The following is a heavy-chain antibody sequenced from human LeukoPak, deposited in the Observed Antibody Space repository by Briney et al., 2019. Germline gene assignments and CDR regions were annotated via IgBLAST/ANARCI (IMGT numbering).Heavy chain of an antibody. Sequence: SETLSLTCTVSGGSISSYYCSWIRQPPGKGLEWIGYIYYSGSTNYNPSLKSRVTISVDTSKNQFSLKLSSVTAADTAVYYCARAAYYDFWSGYSHNWFDPWGQGTLVTVSS. D-gene: IGHD3-3*01. CDR2: IYYSGST. J-gene: IGHJ5*02. V-gene: IGHV4-59*12. CDR3: ARAAYYDFWSGYSHNWFDP. CDR1: GGSISSYY.